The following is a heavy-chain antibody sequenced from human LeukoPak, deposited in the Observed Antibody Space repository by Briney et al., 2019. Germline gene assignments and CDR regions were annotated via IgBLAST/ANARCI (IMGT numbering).Heavy chain of an antibody. Sequence: EGSLRLSCAASGFTFSSSWMNWVRQAPGKGLEWVANIKRDGSAKYYVDSVKGRFITSRDNAKNSLYLQMNSLRAEDTAVYYCARDHRGAFDYWGQGTLVTVPS. CDR1: GFTFSSSW. V-gene: IGHV3-7*01. CDR2: IKRDGSAK. CDR3: ARDHRGAFDY. J-gene: IGHJ4*02. D-gene: IGHD3-16*01.